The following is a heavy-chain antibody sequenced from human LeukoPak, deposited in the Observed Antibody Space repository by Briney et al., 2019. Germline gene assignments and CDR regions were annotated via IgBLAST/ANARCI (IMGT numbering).Heavy chain of an antibody. CDR2: ISYDGSNK. J-gene: IGHJ6*02. CDR1: GFTFSSYA. V-gene: IGHV3-30-3*01. CDR3: ARDRSYGDPYYYYGMDV. Sequence: GGSLRLSCAASGFTFSSYAMHWVRQAPGKGLEWVAVISYDGSNKYYADSVKGRFTISRDNYKNTLYLQMNSLRAEDTAVYYCARDRSYGDPYYYYGMDVWGQGTTVTVSS. D-gene: IGHD4-17*01.